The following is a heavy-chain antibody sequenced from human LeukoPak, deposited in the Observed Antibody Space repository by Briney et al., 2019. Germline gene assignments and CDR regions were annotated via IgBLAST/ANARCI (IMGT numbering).Heavy chain of an antibody. V-gene: IGHV4-59*01. CDR1: GGSISSYY. CDR3: ARDRGNYFDY. D-gene: IGHD6-13*01. CDR2: IYNSGST. Sequence: SETLSLTCTVSGGSISSYYWSWIRQPPGKGLEWIGYIYNSGSTNYNPSLKSRVTISVDTSKNQFSLKLSSVTAADTAVYYCARDRGNYFDYWGQGTLVTVSS. J-gene: IGHJ4*02.